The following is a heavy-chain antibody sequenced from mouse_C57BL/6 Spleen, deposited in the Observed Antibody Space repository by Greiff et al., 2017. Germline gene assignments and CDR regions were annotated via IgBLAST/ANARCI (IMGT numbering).Heavy chain of an antibody. Sequence: DVMLVESGGGLVQPGGSMKLSCVASGFTFSNYWMNWVRQSPEKGLEWVAQIRLKSDNYATHYAESVKGRFTISRDDSKSSVYLQMNNLRAEDTGIYYCTDGGYFDYWGQGTTLTVSS. V-gene: IGHV6-3*01. CDR3: TDGGYFDY. D-gene: IGHD1-1*02. J-gene: IGHJ2*01. CDR2: IRLKSDNYAT. CDR1: GFTFSNYW.